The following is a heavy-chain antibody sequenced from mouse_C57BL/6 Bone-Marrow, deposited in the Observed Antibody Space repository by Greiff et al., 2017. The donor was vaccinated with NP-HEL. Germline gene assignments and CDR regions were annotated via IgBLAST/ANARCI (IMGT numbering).Heavy chain of an antibody. V-gene: IGHV1-75*01. D-gene: IGHD1-1*01. CDR3: ARWRKIRHFMTTNRDAMDD. CDR1: GYTFTDYY. J-gene: IGHJ4*01. CDR2: IFPGSGST. Sequence: VQLQQSGPELVKPGASVKISCKASGYTFTDYYINWVKQRPGQGLEWIGWIFPGSGSTYYNEKFKGKATLTVDKSSSPAYMLLSSLTSEDSAVYFGARWRKIRHFMTTNRDAMDDWGQGTSVTVSS.